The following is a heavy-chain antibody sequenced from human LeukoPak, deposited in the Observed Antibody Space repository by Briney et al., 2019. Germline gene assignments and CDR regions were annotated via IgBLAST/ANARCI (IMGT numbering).Heavy chain of an antibody. Sequence: PSETLSLTCAVYGGSFSGYYWSWIRQPPGKGLEWIGVINHSGSTNYNPSLKSRVTMSLDTSKNQFSLKLSSVTAADTAVYYCARVLTTMTATLNYFDYWGQGTLVTVSS. J-gene: IGHJ4*02. D-gene: IGHD4-17*01. CDR3: ARVLTTMTATLNYFDY. V-gene: IGHV4-34*01. CDR2: INHSGST. CDR1: GGSFSGYY.